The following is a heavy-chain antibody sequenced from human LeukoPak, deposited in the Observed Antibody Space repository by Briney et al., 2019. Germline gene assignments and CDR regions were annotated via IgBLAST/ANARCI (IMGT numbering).Heavy chain of an antibody. D-gene: IGHD3-10*01. J-gene: IGHJ3*02. CDR2: VHYSGST. Sequence: SETLSLTCTVSGVSVSSDNYYWSWIRQPPGRGLEWVGCVHYSGSTNYSPSVKSRVTISIDTSRNHFSLKLSSVTAADTAVYYCARNMVRGVTDSFYIWGQGTMVTVSS. CDR1: GVSVSSDNYY. V-gene: IGHV4-61*03. CDR3: ARNMVRGVTDSFYI.